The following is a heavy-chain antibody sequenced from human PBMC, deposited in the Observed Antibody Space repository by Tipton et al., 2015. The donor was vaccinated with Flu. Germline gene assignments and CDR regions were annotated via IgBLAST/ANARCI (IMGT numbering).Heavy chain of an antibody. CDR1: GASISSTTFY. D-gene: IGHD2-2*01. CDR3: APSTRYWTGGHFFGW. CDR2: IYKTGIT. J-gene: IGHJ4*02. Sequence: GASISSTTFYWGWIRQPPGKGLEWIGSIYKTGITDYNPSLKSRVTLSLDTSKNQFSLKVRSVNAADTAVYYCAPSTRYWTGGHFFGWWGRGSQVTV. V-gene: IGHV4-39*07.